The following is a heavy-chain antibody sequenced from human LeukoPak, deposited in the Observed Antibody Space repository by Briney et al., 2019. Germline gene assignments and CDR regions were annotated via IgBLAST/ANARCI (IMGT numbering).Heavy chain of an antibody. D-gene: IGHD2-21*02. CDR3: ARDGGAYCGGDCSNWFDP. Sequence: SETLSLTCTVSGGSISSYHWNWIRQSPGKGLEWIGEINHSGSTNYNPSLKSRVTISVDTSKNQFSLKLSSVTAADTAVYYCARDGGAYCGGDCSNWFDPWGQGTLVTVSS. CDR2: INHSGST. CDR1: GGSISSYH. J-gene: IGHJ5*02. V-gene: IGHV4-59*01.